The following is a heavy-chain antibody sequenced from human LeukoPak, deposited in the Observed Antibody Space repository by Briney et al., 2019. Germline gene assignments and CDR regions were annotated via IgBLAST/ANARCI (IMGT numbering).Heavy chain of an antibody. CDR1: GFTFSSYA. V-gene: IGHV3-23*01. Sequence: GGSLRLSCAASGFTFSSYAMSWVRQAPGKGLEWVSTVTGSGGSTYNADSVKGRFIISRDNSKNTLYLQMNSLRAEDTAVYYCAKIPSTSVGRMGYYYMDAWGKGTTVTVSS. D-gene: IGHD2-15*01. CDR2: VTGSGGST. J-gene: IGHJ6*03. CDR3: AKIPSTSVGRMGYYYMDA.